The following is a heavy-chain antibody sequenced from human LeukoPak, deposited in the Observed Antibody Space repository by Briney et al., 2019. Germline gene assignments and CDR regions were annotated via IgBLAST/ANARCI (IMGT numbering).Heavy chain of an antibody. Sequence: SETLSLTCTVSGGSISSSSYYWGWIRQPPGKGLEWIGSIYYSGSTYYNQSLKSRVTISVDTSKNQFSLKLSSVTAADTAVYYCARHHSIVVVPAAPFDYWGQGTLVTVSS. CDR3: ARHHSIVVVPAAPFDY. D-gene: IGHD2-2*01. V-gene: IGHV4-39*01. CDR2: IYYSGST. CDR1: GGSISSSSYY. J-gene: IGHJ4*02.